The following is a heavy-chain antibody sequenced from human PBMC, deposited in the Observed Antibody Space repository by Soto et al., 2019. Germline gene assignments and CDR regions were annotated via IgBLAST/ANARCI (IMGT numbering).Heavy chain of an antibody. CDR1: GYSFTSYW. J-gene: IGHJ5*02. D-gene: IGHD2-15*01. CDR3: ARHRWDCSGGSCYSWWFDH. V-gene: IGHV5-51*01. CDR2: IYPGDSDT. Sequence: XESLKISCKGSGYSFTSYWIGWVRQMPGKGLEGMGIIYPGDSDTRYSPSFQGQVTISADKSISTAYLQWSSLKASDTAMYYCARHRWDCSGGSCYSWWFDHWGQGTLVTVSS.